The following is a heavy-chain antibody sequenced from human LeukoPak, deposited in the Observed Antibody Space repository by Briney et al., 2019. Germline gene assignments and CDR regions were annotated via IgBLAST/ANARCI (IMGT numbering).Heavy chain of an antibody. Sequence: GGSLRLSCAASGFTLSSYWMSWVRQAPGKGLEWVAFISYDGSNKYYVDSVKGRFTISRDDSKNTLYLQMNSLRAEDAAVYYCAKDLSGVVIDYWGQGALVTVSS. CDR1: GFTLSSYW. D-gene: IGHD3-3*01. V-gene: IGHV3-30*18. CDR3: AKDLSGVVIDY. J-gene: IGHJ4*02. CDR2: ISYDGSNK.